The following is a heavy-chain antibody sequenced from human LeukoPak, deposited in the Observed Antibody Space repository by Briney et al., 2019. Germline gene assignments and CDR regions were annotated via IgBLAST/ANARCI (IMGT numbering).Heavy chain of an antibody. J-gene: IGHJ5*02. D-gene: IGHD6-19*01. Sequence: QPGGSLRLSCAASGFTFSSYGMHWVRQAPGKGLEWVAVIWYDGSNKYYADSVKGRFTISRDNSKNTLYLQMNSLRAEDTAVYYCARDRSGYSSGWYGGFDPWGQGTLVTVSS. CDR1: GFTFSSYG. CDR3: ARDRSGYSSGWYGGFDP. V-gene: IGHV3-33*01. CDR2: IWYDGSNK.